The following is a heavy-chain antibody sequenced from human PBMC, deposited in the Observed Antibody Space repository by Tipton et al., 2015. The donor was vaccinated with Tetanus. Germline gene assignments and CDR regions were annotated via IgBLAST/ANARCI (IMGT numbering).Heavy chain of an antibody. V-gene: IGHV4-39*01. CDR2: IYEGGDT. CDR1: GGSIRGGTFY. Sequence: LRLSCTVSGGSIRGGTFYWGWIRQPPGKGLEWIGSIYEGGDTYYIPSLKSRVTISGDTSKNQFSLNLNSMAAADTGVYYCARHQSGYFTPFDYWGQGNLVTVSS. J-gene: IGHJ4*02. CDR3: ARHQSGYFTPFDY. D-gene: IGHD3-3*01.